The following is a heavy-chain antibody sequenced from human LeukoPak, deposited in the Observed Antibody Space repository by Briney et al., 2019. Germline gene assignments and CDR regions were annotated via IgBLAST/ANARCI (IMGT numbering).Heavy chain of an antibody. CDR2: ISGNNDNP. Sequence: ASVKVSCKTSGYTFTNFGINWVRQAPGQGLEWMGWISGNNDNPNYGQKFQGRFAVTTDSSTTTAYMELRSLTFDDTAVYYCARDGTSTDDYWGQGTLVTVSS. CDR1: GYTFTNFG. J-gene: IGHJ4*02. CDR3: ARDGTSTDDY. V-gene: IGHV1-18*01. D-gene: IGHD2-2*01.